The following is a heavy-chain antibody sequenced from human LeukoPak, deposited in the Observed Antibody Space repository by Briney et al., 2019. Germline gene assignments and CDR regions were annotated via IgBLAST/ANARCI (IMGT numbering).Heavy chain of an antibody. Sequence: PGGSLRLSCAASGFTFSSYEMNWVRQAPGKGLEWVSYISSSGSTIYYADSVKGRFTISRDNAKNSLYLQMNSLRAEDTAVYYCARGPFHYYDSSGSEGSYFDYWGQGTLVTVSS. D-gene: IGHD3-22*01. J-gene: IGHJ4*02. V-gene: IGHV3-48*03. CDR3: ARGPFHYYDSSGSEGSYFDY. CDR2: ISSSGSTI. CDR1: GFTFSSYE.